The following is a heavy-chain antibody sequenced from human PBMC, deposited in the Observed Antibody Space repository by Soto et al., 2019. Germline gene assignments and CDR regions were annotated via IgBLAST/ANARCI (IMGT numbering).Heavy chain of an antibody. CDR2: IIPIYGTS. CDR3: ARDLGGCSAGSCRYNWFDL. J-gene: IGHJ5*02. D-gene: IGHD2-15*01. V-gene: IGHV1-69*06. Sequence: QVQLVQSGAEVKKPGSSVKISCKAPGGTFSDYAISWVRQAPGQGLEWMGGIIPIYGTSNYAQKFHDRVTLGADTSTSTAYMDLSSLRPEDTAVYYCARDLGGCSAGSCRYNWFDLWGQGTLVTVSS. CDR1: GGTFSDYA.